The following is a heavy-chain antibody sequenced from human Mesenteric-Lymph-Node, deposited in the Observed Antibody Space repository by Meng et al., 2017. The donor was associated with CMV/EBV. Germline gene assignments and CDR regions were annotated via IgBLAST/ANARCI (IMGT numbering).Heavy chain of an antibody. CDR1: GFTFSSYN. D-gene: IGHD5-12*01. V-gene: IGHV3-48*04. CDR3: ARDPPTIPAAFNI. CDR2: ISNSYGTT. J-gene: IGHJ3*02. Sequence: GGSLRPSCEASGFTFSSYNMNWVRQAPGKGLEWVSYISNSYGTTYYADSVKGRFTISRDNAKNSLYLQMNSLRADDKAVYYCARDPPTIPAAFNIWGQGTMVTVSS.